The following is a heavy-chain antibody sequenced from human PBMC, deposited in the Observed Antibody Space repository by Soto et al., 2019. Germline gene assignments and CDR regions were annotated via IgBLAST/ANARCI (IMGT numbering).Heavy chain of an antibody. J-gene: IGHJ4*02. CDR3: AREQVHRQADSRSIFDN. Sequence: PGGSLRLSCKASEFIFRNYAMSWVRQAPGKGLEWVASISDWGHSTYYADSVQGRFNIFRDSSKNTLHLQMNWLRAEDTAFYYCAREQVHRQADSRSIFDNWGRGVLVTVCS. D-gene: IGHD6-6*01. CDR2: ISDWGHST. CDR1: EFIFRNYA. V-gene: IGHV3-23*01.